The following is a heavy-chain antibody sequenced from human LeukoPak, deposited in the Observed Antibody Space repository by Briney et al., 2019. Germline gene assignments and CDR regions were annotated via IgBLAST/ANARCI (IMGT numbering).Heavy chain of an antibody. D-gene: IGHD3-22*01. CDR3: ARDRSPEGYYDSSHWDYYHGMDV. Sequence: PSETLSLTCTVSGGSISNYYWSWIRQPPGKGLEWIGYIYYSGSTNYNPSLKSRVTISVDTSKNQFSLNLSSVTATDTAMYYCARDRSPEGYYDSSHWDYYHGMDVWGQGTTVTVSS. J-gene: IGHJ6*02. V-gene: IGHV4-59*01. CDR2: IYYSGST. CDR1: GGSISNYY.